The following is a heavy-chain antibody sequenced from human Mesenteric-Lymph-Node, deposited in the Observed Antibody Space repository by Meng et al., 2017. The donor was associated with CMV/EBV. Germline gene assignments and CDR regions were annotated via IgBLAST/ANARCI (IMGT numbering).Heavy chain of an antibody. CDR3: ARDVVVVPAATSGRYFDL. V-gene: IGHV4-30-4*08. CDR1: ISSGDYY. J-gene: IGHJ2*01. Sequence: ISSGDYYWGWIRQPPGKGLEWIGYIYYSESTYYNPSLKSRVTISVDTSKNQFSLKLSSVTAADTAVYYCARDVVVVPAATSGRYFDLWGRGTLVTVSS. CDR2: IYYSEST. D-gene: IGHD2-2*01.